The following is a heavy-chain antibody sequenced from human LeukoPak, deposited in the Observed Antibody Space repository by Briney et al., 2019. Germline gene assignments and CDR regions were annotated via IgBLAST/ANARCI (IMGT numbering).Heavy chain of an antibody. CDR2: INHSGST. D-gene: IGHD3-10*01. J-gene: IGHJ4*02. V-gene: IGHV4-34*01. Sequence: SETLSLTCAVYGGSFSGYYWSWIRQPPGKGLEWIGEINHSGSTNYNPSLKSPVTMSVDTSKNQFYLKLSSVTAADTAVYYCARRMVRGTIDYWGQGTLVTVSS. CDR3: ARRMVRGTIDY. CDR1: GGSFSGYY.